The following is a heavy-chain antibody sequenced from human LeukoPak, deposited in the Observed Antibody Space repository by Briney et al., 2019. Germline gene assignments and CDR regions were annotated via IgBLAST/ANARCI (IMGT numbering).Heavy chain of an antibody. CDR1: GYTFTSYA. CDR3: ARDRWYYGSGSPNDY. J-gene: IGHJ4*02. D-gene: IGHD3-10*01. CDR2: INAGNGNT. V-gene: IGHV1-3*01. Sequence: ASVKVSFKASGYTFTSYAMHWVRQAPGQRREWMGWINAGNGNTKYSQKFQGRVTITRDTSASTAYMELSSLRSEDTAVYYCARDRWYYGSGSPNDYWGQGTLVTVSS.